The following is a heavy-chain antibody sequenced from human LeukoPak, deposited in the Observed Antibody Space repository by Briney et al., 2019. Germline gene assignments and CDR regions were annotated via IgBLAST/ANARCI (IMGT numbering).Heavy chain of an antibody. V-gene: IGHV3-7*03. Sequence: GGSLRLSCAASGFTFSSYWMNWARQAPGKGLEWVASINHNGNVNYYVDSVKGRFTISRDNAKNSLYLQMSNLRAEDTAVYYCAISHEGFDYWGQGTLVTVSS. CDR1: GFTFSSYW. J-gene: IGHJ4*02. CDR2: INHNGNVN. CDR3: AISHEGFDY.